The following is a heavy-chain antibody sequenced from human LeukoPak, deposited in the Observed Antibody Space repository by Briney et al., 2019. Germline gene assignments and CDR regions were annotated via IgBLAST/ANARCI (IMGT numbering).Heavy chain of an antibody. CDR1: GFTFSSYT. J-gene: IGHJ6*03. V-gene: IGHV3-48*01. Sequence: PGGSLRLSCAASGFTFSSYTMNWVRQAPGKGLEWVSYISSSGSTIYYADSVKGRFTISRDNAKNSLYMQMNSLRAEDTAVYYCARASPYYYYMDVGGKGTTVTVSS. CDR2: ISSSGSTI. CDR3: ARASPYYYYMDV.